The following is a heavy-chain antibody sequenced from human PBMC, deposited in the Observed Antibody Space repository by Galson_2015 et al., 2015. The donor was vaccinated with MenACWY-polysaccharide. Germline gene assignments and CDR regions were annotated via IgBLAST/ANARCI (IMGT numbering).Heavy chain of an antibody. CDR1: GFNFGDFW. J-gene: IGHJ5*02. Sequence: SLRLSCAASGFNFGDFWMHWVRQAPGKGLVWVSRIIGDGAVTNYAGSMEGRFTVSRDNAKNTVYLDMRSLRDDDTAVYFCARRAETTGSLDVWGQGVLVTVSS. V-gene: IGHV3-74*01. D-gene: IGHD1-14*01. CDR2: IIGDGAVT. CDR3: ARRAETTGSLDV.